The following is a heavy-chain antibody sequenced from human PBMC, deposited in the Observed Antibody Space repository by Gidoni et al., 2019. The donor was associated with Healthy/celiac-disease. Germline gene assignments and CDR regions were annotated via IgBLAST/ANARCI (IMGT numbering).Heavy chain of an antibody. CDR2: IIPIFGTA. D-gene: IGHD6-19*01. CDR1: GGTFSSYA. J-gene: IGHJ6*02. CDR3: ARSLWAVAGTGLNYYGMDV. Sequence: QVQLVQSGAEVKKPGSSVTVSCKASGGTFSSYAISWVRQAPGQGLEWMGGIIPIFGTANYAQKFQGRVTITADESTSTAYMELSSLRSEDTAVYYCARSLWAVAGTGLNYYGMDVWGQGTTVTVSS. V-gene: IGHV1-69*01.